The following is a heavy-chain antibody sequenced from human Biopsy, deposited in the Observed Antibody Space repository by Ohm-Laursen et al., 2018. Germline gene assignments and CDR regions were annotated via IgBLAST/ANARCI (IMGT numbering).Heavy chain of an antibody. CDR3: ARHAPSYSGSYWRYFDL. Sequence: SETLSLTCTVSGDSIRNYYWSWIRQAAGKGLEWIGRVYPGGGTIYNPSLKSRVTMSVDTSKNHFSLRLTSVTAADTAVYYCARHAPSYSGSYWRYFDLWGRGTLVTVSS. CDR1: GDSIRNYY. D-gene: IGHD1-26*01. CDR2: VYPGGGT. V-gene: IGHV4-4*07. J-gene: IGHJ2*01.